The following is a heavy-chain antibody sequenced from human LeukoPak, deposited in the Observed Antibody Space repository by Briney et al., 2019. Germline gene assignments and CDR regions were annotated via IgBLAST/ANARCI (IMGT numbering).Heavy chain of an antibody. J-gene: IGHJ4*02. CDR1: GFTFSSYA. CDR3: AKDSDSSSWPPSIDY. D-gene: IGHD6-13*01. Sequence: GASLRLSCAASGFTFSSYAMSWVRQAPGKGLEWVSAISGSGGSTYYADSVKGRFTISRDNSKNMLYLQMNSLRAEDTAVYYCAKDSDSSSWPPSIDYWGQGTLVTVSS. V-gene: IGHV3-23*01. CDR2: ISGSGGST.